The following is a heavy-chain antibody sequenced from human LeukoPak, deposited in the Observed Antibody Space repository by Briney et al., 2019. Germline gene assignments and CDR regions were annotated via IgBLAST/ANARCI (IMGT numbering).Heavy chain of an antibody. V-gene: IGHV3-15*01. Sequence: GGFLRLSCAASGFTFSNAWMSWVRQAPGKGLEWVGRIKSKTDGGTTDYAAPVKGSFTISRDDSKNTLYLQMNSLQTDDTAVYYCTTHNLGYYFDYWGQGTLVTVSS. CDR1: GFTFSNAW. CDR3: TTHNLGYYFDY. J-gene: IGHJ4*02. D-gene: IGHD7-27*01. CDR2: IKSKTDGGTT.